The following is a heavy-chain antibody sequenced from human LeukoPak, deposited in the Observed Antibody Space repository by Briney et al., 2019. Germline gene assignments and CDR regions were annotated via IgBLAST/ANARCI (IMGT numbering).Heavy chain of an antibody. CDR1: GGSISSYY. J-gene: IGHJ4*02. D-gene: IGHD3-10*01. V-gene: IGHV4-59*01. CDR3: ARARGFFDY. Sequence: PSETLSLTCTVSGGSISSYYWSWIRQPPGKGLEWIGYIYYSGSTNYNPSLESRVTISVDTSKNQFSLKLSSVTAADTAVYYCARARGFFDYWGQGTLVTVSS. CDR2: IYYSGST.